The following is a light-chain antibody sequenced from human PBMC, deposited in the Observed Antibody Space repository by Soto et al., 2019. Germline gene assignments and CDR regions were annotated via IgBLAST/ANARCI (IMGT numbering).Light chain of an antibody. CDR3: QQFGSSPWT. V-gene: IGKV3-20*01. CDR2: GAS. J-gene: IGKJ1*01. CDR1: QSVSSSY. Sequence: ENVLTQSPGTLSLSPGERATLSCRASQSVSSSYLTWYQQKPGQAPRLLIYGASSRATGIPDRFSGSGSGTDFTLTISRLEPEDFAVYDCQQFGSSPWTFGQGTKVEIK.